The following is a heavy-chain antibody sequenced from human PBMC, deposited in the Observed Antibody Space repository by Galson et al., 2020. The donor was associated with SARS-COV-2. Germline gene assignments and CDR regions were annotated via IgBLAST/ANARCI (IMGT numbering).Heavy chain of an antibody. D-gene: IGHD6-19*01. J-gene: IGHJ4*02. V-gene: IGHV4-38-2*02. CDR2: IYQNGEA. CDR3: VKVDPVTYTAGWIRFDY. CDR1: GSSISTGYY. Sequence: SETLSLTCSVSGSSISTGYYWGWIRQSPGRGLEWIGTIYQNGEAHYNPSLKPRATISLERSKNQFSLQLTYATAADTAVYYCVKVDPVTYTAGWIRFDYWGQGILVSVSS.